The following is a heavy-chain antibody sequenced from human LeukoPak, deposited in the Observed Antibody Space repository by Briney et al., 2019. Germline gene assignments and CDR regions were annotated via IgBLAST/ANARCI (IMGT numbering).Heavy chain of an antibody. CDR1: DGSISSYY. D-gene: IGHD4-23*01. Sequence: SETLSLTCTVSDGSISSYYWSWIRQPAGKGLEWIGRIYTSGSTNYNPSLKSRVTMSVDTSKNQFSLKLSSVTAADTAVYYCARKNRGYGGNYFDYWGQGTLVTVSS. J-gene: IGHJ4*02. CDR2: IYTSGST. V-gene: IGHV4-4*07. CDR3: ARKNRGYGGNYFDY.